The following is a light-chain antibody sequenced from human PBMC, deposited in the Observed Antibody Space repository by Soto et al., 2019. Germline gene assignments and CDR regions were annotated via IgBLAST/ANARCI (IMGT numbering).Light chain of an antibody. CDR1: TGAVTNGHY. J-gene: IGLJ1*01. CDR2: DTT. Sequence: AVVTQEPSLTVSPGGTVNLTCGSSTGAVTNGHYPYWFQQKPGQAPRTLIYDTTNRHSWTPARFSGSLLGGKAALTLSGAQPEDEAEYYCLLSYNGPYVFGTGTKVTVL. V-gene: IGLV7-46*01. CDR3: LLSYNGPYV.